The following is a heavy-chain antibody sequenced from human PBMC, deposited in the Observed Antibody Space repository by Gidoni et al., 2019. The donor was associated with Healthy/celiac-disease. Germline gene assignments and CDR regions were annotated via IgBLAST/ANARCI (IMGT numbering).Heavy chain of an antibody. J-gene: IGHJ4*02. CDR1: GFTFSSYG. CDR3: LVGDYYDSSGYGLEWAY. V-gene: IGHV3-30*03. D-gene: IGHD3-22*01. CDR2: ISYDGSNK. Sequence: QVQLVESGGGVVQPGRSLRLSCAASGFTFSSYGMHWVRQAPGKGRAWVAVISYDGSNKYYADSVKGRFTISRDNSKNTLYLQMNSLRAEDTAVYYCLVGDYYDSSGYGLEWAYWGQGTLVTVSS.